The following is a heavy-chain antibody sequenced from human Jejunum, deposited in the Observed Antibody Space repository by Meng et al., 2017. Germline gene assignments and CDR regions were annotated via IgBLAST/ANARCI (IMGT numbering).Heavy chain of an antibody. D-gene: IGHD1-26*01. Sequence: QVQRQASGPGLVRPSETLSLTCTVSGDSVSSDNYYWSWIRQPPGKGLEWIGYVYYSGHTDCNPSLKSRLSISIDTSKNHFSLKLSSVTAADTAVYYCARTPLYSGSYYFDPWGQGALVTVSS. CDR2: VYYSGHT. J-gene: IGHJ4*02. CDR3: ARTPLYSGSYYFDP. V-gene: IGHV4-61*03. CDR1: GDSVSSDNYY.